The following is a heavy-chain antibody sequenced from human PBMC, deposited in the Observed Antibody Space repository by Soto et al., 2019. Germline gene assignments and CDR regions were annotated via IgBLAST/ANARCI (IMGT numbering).Heavy chain of an antibody. V-gene: IGHV4-39*01. CDR2: ISYSGGT. J-gene: IGHJ4*02. CDR1: GGSISSSSYY. Sequence: SETLSLTCTVSGGSISSSSYYWGWIRQPPGKGLEWIGSISYSGGTNYNPSLKSRLTMSVDTSKNQFSLKLTSVTAADTAVYYCEGGKTGTLRAYYFDYWGQGTLVSVSS. CDR3: EGGKTGTLRAYYFDY. D-gene: IGHD1-1*01.